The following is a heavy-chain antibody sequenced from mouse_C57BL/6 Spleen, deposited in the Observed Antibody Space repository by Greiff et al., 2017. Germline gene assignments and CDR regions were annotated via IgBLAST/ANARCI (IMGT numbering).Heavy chain of an antibody. J-gene: IGHJ2*01. CDR2: IRNKANGYTT. CDR3: ARYPTGTGGFDY. V-gene: IGHV7-3*01. CDR1: GFTFTDYY. D-gene: IGHD4-1*02. Sequence: EVQVVESGGGLVQPGGSLSLSCAASGFTFTDYYMSWVRQPPGKALEWLGFIRNKANGYTTEYSASVKGRFTISRDNSQSILYLQMNALRAEDSATYYCARYPTGTGGFDYWGQGTTLTVSS.